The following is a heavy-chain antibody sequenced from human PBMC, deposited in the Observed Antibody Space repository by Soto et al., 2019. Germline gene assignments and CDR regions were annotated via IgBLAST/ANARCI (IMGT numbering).Heavy chain of an antibody. CDR1: GGTFSSYA. D-gene: IGHD2-2*01. Sequence: SVKVSCKASGGTFSSYAISWVRQAPGQGLEWMGGIIPIFGTANYAQKFQGRVTITADKSTSTAYMELSSLRSEDTAVYYCARDREGYNQLLDYWGKGTLVTVSS. V-gene: IGHV1-69*06. CDR2: IIPIFGTA. J-gene: IGHJ4*02. CDR3: ARDREGYNQLLDY.